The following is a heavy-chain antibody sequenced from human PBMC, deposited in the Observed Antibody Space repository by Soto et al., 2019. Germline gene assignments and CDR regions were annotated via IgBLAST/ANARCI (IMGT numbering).Heavy chain of an antibody. V-gene: IGHV3-23*01. CDR2: ISGSGANT. J-gene: IGHJ4*02. CDR1: GFTFSNYA. Sequence: EVQLLESGGGLVQPGGSLRLSCAASGFTFSNYAMNWVRQAPGKGLEWVSGISGSGANTFYADSVKGRLTISRDNSKNTLFLQMNGLRVDDTAVYFCATTWRRFGTYYQVDYWGQGTLVPVSS. D-gene: IGHD3-22*01. CDR3: ATTWRRFGTYYQVDY.